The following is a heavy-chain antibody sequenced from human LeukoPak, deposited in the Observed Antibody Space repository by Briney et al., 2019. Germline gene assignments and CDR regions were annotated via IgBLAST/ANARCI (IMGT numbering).Heavy chain of an antibody. V-gene: IGHV3-23*01. D-gene: IGHD5-12*01. CDR1: GFTVISYA. Sequence: PGGSLRLACAASGFTVISYAMRWVRQAPGKGLEWLSAFSGSGDSTHYADSVKGRFTISRDNSKNTLYLQMNSLRAEDTAVYYCAKVRDPATRGYSGYDSDLIWGFDYWGQGTLVTVSS. J-gene: IGHJ4*02. CDR2: FSGSGDST. CDR3: AKVRDPATRGYSGYDSDLIWGFDY.